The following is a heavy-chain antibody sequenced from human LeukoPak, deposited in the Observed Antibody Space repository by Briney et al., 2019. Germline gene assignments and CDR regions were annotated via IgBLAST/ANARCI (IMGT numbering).Heavy chain of an antibody. CDR2: TNHSGST. J-gene: IGHJ4*02. D-gene: IGHD5-18*01. CDR3: ARTMRQGGYSYGYPAYYFDY. V-gene: IGHV4-34*01. Sequence: SETLSLTCAVYGGSFSGYYWSWIRQPPGKGLEWIGETNHSGSTNYNPSLKSRVTISVDTSKNQFSLKLSSATAADTAVYYCARTMRQGGYSYGYPAYYFDYWGQGTLVTVSS. CDR1: GGSFSGYY.